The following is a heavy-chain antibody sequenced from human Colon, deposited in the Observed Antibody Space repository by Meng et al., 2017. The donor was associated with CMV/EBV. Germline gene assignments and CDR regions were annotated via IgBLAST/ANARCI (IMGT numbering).Heavy chain of an antibody. V-gene: IGHV3-48*04. D-gene: IGHD4-23*01. Sequence: GESLEISYAASGFTFSSYSMNWVRQAPGKGLEWVARINIFSTTIYYADSVKGRFTISRDNAKNSLYLQMNSLTVDDTAVYYCAGSAVATRTNYFDPWGQGTLVTVSS. CDR2: INIFSTTI. J-gene: IGHJ4*02. CDR1: GFTFSSYS. CDR3: AGSAVATRTNYFDP.